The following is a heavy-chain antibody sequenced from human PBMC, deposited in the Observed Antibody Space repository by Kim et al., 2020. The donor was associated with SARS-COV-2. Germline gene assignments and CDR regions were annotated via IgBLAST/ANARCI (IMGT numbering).Heavy chain of an antibody. J-gene: IGHJ4*02. V-gene: IGHV1-46*01. D-gene: IGHD6-13*01. Sequence: YAQKFLGRFTETRDTSTGIVYMQLSSLRSDDQAVYYCTREAQPERKFFDYWGQGTLVTVSS. CDR3: TREAQPERKFFDY.